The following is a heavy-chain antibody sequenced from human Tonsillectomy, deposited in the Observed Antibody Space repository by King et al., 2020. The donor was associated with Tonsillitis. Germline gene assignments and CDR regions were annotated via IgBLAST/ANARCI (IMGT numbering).Heavy chain of an antibody. D-gene: IGHD6-19*01. J-gene: IGHJ3*02. CDR2: ISKDGSDK. CDR1: GFTLSNYG. CDR3: ETEGHSSGRAGTFHM. V-gene: IGHV3-30*03. Sequence: VQLVESGGGVVQPGRSLRLSCAASGFTLSNYGIHWIRQAPGKGLEWVAGISKDGSDKHYADSVKGRFTISRDNAKNTVYLQMDSLREEDTTLYFCETEGHSSGRAGTFHMWGQGTMAT.